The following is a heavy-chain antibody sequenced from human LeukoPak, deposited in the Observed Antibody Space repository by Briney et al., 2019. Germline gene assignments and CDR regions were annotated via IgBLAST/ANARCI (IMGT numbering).Heavy chain of an antibody. D-gene: IGHD5-18*01. CDR1: GGSISSSNW. CDR3: ARGGGYSYETYYFDY. J-gene: IGHJ4*02. V-gene: IGHV4-4*02. Sequence: PSETLSLTCAVSGGSISSSNWWSWVRQPPGKGLEWIGEIYHSGSTNYNPSLKSRVTISVDKSKNQFSLKLSSVTAADTAVYYCARGGGYSYETYYFDYWGQGTLVTVSS. CDR2: IYHSGST.